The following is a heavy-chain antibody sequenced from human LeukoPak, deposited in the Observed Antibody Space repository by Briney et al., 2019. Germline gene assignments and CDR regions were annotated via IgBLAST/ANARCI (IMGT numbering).Heavy chain of an antibody. D-gene: IGHD1-26*01. CDR3: ARGHRVVGVTGGAFDI. CDR2: ISRSSSTI. V-gene: IGHV3-48*02. Sequence: GGSLRLSCAVSGFIFSNYNMNWVRQAPGKGLEWVSYISRSSSTIYYADSVKGRFTISRDNAKNSLYLQMNSLRDEDTAVYYWARGHRVVGVTGGAFDIWGQGTMVTVSS. J-gene: IGHJ3*02. CDR1: GFIFSNYN.